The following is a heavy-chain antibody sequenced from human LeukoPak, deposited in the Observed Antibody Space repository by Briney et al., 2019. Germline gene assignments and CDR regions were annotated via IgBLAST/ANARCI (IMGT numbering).Heavy chain of an antibody. Sequence: GGSLRLSCTTSGFGSKNYAMSWVRQAPGKGLEWVSAISGSGGSTYYADSVKGRFTISRDNSKNTLYLQMNSLRAEDTAVYYCAKDQITIFGVVIDRGAFDIWGQGTMVTVSS. D-gene: IGHD3-3*01. CDR2: ISGSGGST. J-gene: IGHJ3*02. CDR1: GFGSKNYA. CDR3: AKDQITIFGVVIDRGAFDI. V-gene: IGHV3-23*01.